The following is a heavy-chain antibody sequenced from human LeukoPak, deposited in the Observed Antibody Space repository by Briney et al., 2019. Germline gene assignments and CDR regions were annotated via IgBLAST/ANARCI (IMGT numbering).Heavy chain of an antibody. D-gene: IGHD6-19*01. CDR2: INHSGST. CDR3: ARHLHSGQWLVPTLFDY. V-gene: IGHV4-34*01. Sequence: PSETLSLTCAVYGGSFSGYYWSWIRQPPGKGLEWIGEINHSGSTNYNPSLKSRVTISVDTSKNQFSLKLSSVTAADTAVYYCARHLHSGQWLVPTLFDYWGQGTLVTVSS. CDR1: GGSFSGYY. J-gene: IGHJ4*02.